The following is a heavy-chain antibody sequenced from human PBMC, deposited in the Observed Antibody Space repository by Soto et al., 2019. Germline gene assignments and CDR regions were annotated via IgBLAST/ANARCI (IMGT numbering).Heavy chain of an antibody. V-gene: IGHV4-38-2*02. D-gene: IGHD4-17*01. CDR3: ARDSSTVTTFEDY. J-gene: IGHJ4*02. Sequence: LSLTCAVSGYSISGGYYWGWIRQPPGKGLEWIGSIYHSGSTYYNTSLKSRVTISVDTSKNQFSLKLSSVTAAATAVYYCARDSSTVTTFEDYWGQGTLVTVSS. CDR2: IYHSGST. CDR1: GYSISGGYY.